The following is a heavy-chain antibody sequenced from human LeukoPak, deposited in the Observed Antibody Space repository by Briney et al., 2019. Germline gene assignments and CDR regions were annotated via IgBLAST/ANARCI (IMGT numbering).Heavy chain of an antibody. CDR3: AREVRYTSSWYVYYYFDY. CDR2: ISSSGSTI. J-gene: IGHJ4*02. D-gene: IGHD6-13*01. V-gene: IGHV3-11*01. Sequence: GGSLRLSCAASGITFSDHYMSWIRQAPGKGLEWVAHISSSGSTIEYADSVKGRFAISRANAKNSLYLQMISLSVEDTAVYYCAREVRYTSSWYVYYYFDYWGQGTLVTVSS. CDR1: GITFSDHY.